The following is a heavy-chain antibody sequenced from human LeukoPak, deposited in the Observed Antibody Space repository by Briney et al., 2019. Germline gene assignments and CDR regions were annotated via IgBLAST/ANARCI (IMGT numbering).Heavy chain of an antibody. V-gene: IGHV3-53*01. D-gene: IGHD3-22*01. J-gene: IGHJ5*02. CDR1: GFTVSSNY. CDR2: IYSGGRT. CDR3: ARGTYYCDSSGYYSNWFDP. Sequence: QPGGSLRLSCAVSGFTVSSNYMSWVRQAPGKGLEWVSVIYSGGRTYYEDSVKGRFTISRDNSKNTLYLQSNSLRAEDTAVYYCARGTYYCDSSGYYSNWFDPWGQGTLVTVSS.